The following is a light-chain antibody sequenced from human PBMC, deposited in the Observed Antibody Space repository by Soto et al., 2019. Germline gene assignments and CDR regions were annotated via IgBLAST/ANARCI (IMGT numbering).Light chain of an antibody. CDR3: QQYNIYPWT. V-gene: IGKV1-5*03. CDR1: QSIGSW. Sequence: DIQMTQSPSTLSASVGDRVTITCRASQSIGSWLAWYQQKPGKAPKLLIYKASSVESGVPTTLSGSGAEPEFTRTISSLQPYYFATYYCQQYNIYPWTCGLGTKVEIK. CDR2: KAS. J-gene: IGKJ1*01.